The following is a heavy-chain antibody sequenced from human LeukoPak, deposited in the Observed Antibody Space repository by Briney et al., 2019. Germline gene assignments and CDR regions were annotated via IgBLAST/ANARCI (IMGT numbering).Heavy chain of an antibody. D-gene: IGHD1-7*01. Sequence: PGGSLRLSCAASGFTFSKTWMSWARQAPGKGLECVANIKPDGTEKYYVDSVKGRFTISRDNAKNSLYLQMNSLRAEDTAVYYRARGKTTTPSGYMDVWGKGATVTVSS. CDR3: ARGKTTTPSGYMDV. CDR2: IKPDGTEK. V-gene: IGHV3-7*01. J-gene: IGHJ6*03. CDR1: GFTFSKTW.